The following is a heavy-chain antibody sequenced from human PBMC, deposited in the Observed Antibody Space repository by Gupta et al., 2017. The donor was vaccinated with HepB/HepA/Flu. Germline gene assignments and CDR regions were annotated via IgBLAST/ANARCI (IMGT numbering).Heavy chain of an antibody. J-gene: IGHJ4*02. CDR3: AKLSSGWSFDY. D-gene: IGHD6-19*01. V-gene: IGHV3-23*01. Sequence: EVQLLQSGGGLAQPGGSLRLSCAASGFTFSNYGMSWVRQAPGKGLERVSGITGSGGATYYADSVKGRFTISRDNSKNTLYRQMSSLRAEDTATYYCAKLSSGWSFDYWGQGTLVTVSS. CDR2: ITGSGGAT. CDR1: GFTFSNYG.